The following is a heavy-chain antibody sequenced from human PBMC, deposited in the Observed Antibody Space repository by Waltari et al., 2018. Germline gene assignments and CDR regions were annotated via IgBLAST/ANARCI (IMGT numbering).Heavy chain of an antibody. CDR1: GFTFTNHG. V-gene: IGHV3-33*01. CDR2: IWYDGSNK. Sequence: QVQLVESGGGVVQSGRSLRLSCVGSGFTFTNHGVNWVRQAPGKGLEWVAVIWYDGSNKNYVDSLKGRFTISRDNSKNTMYLEMNRLRAEDTAVYFCARGDGGSGLGASDIWGQGTMVTVSS. CDR3: ARGDGGSGLGASDI. J-gene: IGHJ3*02. D-gene: IGHD3-3*01.